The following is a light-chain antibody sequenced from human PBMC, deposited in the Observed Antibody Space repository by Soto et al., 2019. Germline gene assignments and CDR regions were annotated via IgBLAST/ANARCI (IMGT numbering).Light chain of an antibody. Sequence: DIQMTQSPSSLSASVGDRVTITCRASQSISSYLNWYQQKPGKAPKLLIYAASSLQSWVPSRFSGSGSGTAFPLTISSLQPEDFATYYCQQSYSTPWTFGQGTKVEIK. CDR2: AAS. J-gene: IGKJ1*01. CDR3: QQSYSTPWT. CDR1: QSISSY. V-gene: IGKV1-39*01.